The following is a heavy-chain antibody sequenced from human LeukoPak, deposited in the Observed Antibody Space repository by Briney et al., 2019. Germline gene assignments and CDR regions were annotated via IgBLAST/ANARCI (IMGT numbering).Heavy chain of an antibody. D-gene: IGHD5-18*01. CDR2: ISAYNGTT. Sequence: ASVKVSCQASGFTFTCYGTSGVGQAPGQGLEWMGCISAYNGTTNYAQKLQGRVTMTTDKTTSTAYLDLMSLRSDAMAVYSSARGGVDTGIDLDVWGKGTPVTVSS. V-gene: IGHV1-18*03. CDR3: ARGGVDTGIDLDV. J-gene: IGHJ6*04. CDR1: GFTFTCYG.